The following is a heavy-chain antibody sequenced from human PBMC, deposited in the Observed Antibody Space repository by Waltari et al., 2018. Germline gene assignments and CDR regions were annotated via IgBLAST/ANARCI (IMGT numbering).Heavy chain of an antibody. CDR2: INAGNSNT. V-gene: IGHV1-3*01. J-gene: IGHJ4*02. D-gene: IGHD4-4*01. CDR3: ARGDYSNYELDY. CDR1: GYTFTSYA. Sequence: QVQLVQSGAEVKEPGASVKVSCKASGYTFTSYAMHWVRQAPGQRLEWMGLINAGNSNTKYSQKFQGRVTITRDTSASTAYMELSSLRSKDTAVHYCARGDYSNYELDYWGQGTLVTVSS.